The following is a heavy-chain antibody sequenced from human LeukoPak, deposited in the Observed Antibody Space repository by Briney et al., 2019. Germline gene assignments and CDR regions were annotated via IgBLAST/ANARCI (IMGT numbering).Heavy chain of an antibody. CDR2: ICSTRTYI. CDR3: ARGFGGYCSSTSCLVTIDY. CDR1: GFTFSSYT. V-gene: IGHV3-21*01. D-gene: IGHD2-2*01. Sequence: GSLRLSCAASGFTFSSYTMNWVRQAPGKGPEWVSSICSTRTYICYVDSLKGRFTISRDNAKNSLYLQMDSLRAEDTAVYYCARGFGGYCSSTSCLVTIDYWGQGTLVTVSS. J-gene: IGHJ4*02.